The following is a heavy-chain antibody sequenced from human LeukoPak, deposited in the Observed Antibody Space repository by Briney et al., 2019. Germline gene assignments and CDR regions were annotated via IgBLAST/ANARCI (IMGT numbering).Heavy chain of an antibody. V-gene: IGHV3-23*01. D-gene: IGHD3-22*01. CDR3: ARDGFFDSSGYPAYYFDY. Sequence: GGSLRLSCAASGLTFSSYAMSWVRQAPGKGLEWVSAISGSGGSTYYADSVKGRFTISRDNSKNTLYLQMNSLRAEDTAVYYCARDGFFDSSGYPAYYFDYWGQGTLVTVSS. J-gene: IGHJ4*02. CDR1: GLTFSSYA. CDR2: ISGSGGST.